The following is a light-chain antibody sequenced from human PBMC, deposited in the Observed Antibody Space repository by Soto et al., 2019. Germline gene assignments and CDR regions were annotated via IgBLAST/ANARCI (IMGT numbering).Light chain of an antibody. Sequence: DIQLTQSPSFLSASIGDRVTITCRASQGMSGHLAWYQQKPGKAPELLIYAADTLQSGVPSRFSGSRSGTEFTLAISSLQPEDVATYYCKQFPNYPMSIFGTGTTVDIK. CDR3: KQFPNYPMSI. CDR2: AAD. J-gene: IGKJ3*01. CDR1: QGMSGH. V-gene: IGKV1-9*01.